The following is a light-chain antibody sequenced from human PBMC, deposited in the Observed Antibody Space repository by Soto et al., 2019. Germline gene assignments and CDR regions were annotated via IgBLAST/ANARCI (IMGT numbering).Light chain of an antibody. CDR1: SSDVGGYDY. Sequence: SVLTQPPSASGSPGQSVTISCTGTSSDVGGYDYVSWYQQHPGKAPKLMIYEVTKRPSGVPDRFSGSKSGNTASLTVSGLQAEDEADYYCSSYEGSNNFVFGTGTKGTVL. J-gene: IGLJ1*01. CDR3: SSYEGSNNFV. V-gene: IGLV2-8*01. CDR2: EVT.